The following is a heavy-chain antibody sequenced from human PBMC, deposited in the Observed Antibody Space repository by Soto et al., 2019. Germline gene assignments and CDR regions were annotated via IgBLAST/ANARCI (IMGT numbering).Heavy chain of an antibody. J-gene: IGHJ4*02. Sequence: GGSLILSCVASAVTSNTNPMHWVRQAPGKGLEWVAAISSEGDRTYYSDPVKGRLTISRDNSKNTLSLQMNSLKADDTAVYYCAREGGSSGRCGYFDYWGQGTLVTVSS. CDR2: ISSEGDRT. V-gene: IGHV3-30-3*01. D-gene: IGHD3-22*01. CDR3: AREGGSSGRCGYFDY. CDR1: AVTSNTNP.